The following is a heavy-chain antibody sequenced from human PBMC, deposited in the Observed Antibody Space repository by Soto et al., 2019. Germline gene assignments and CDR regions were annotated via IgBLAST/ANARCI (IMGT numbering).Heavy chain of an antibody. J-gene: IGHJ5*02. CDR3: ASQSTYGSGLNWCDP. Sequence: QVQLQQWGAGLLKPSETLSLTCAVYGGSFSGYYWSWIRQPPGKGLEWIGEINHSGSTNYNPSLKSRVTISVAASKNQFSRKLSSVTAADTAVYYCASQSTYGSGLNWCDPWGQGTLVTVSS. CDR1: GGSFSGYY. CDR2: INHSGST. D-gene: IGHD3-10*01. V-gene: IGHV4-34*01.